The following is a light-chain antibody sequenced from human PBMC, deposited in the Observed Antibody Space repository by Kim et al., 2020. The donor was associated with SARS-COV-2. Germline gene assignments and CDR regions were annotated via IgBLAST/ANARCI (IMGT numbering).Light chain of an antibody. J-gene: IGLJ3*02. CDR2: RNN. Sequence: PERRGNITCSGSSSNIGSNYVYWYQQLPGTAPKLLIYRNNQRPSGVRDRFSGSKSGTSASLAISGLRSEDEADYYCAAWDDSLSALFGGGTQLTVL. CDR1: SSNIGSNY. CDR3: AAWDDSLSAL. V-gene: IGLV1-47*01.